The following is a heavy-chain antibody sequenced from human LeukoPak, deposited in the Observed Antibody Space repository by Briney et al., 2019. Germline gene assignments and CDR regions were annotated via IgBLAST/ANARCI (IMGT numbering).Heavy chain of an antibody. CDR1: GHSISSGYY. Sequence: SETLSLTCTVSGHSISSGYYWGWIRQPPGKGLEWIGSIYHSGTTYYNPSLKSRVTISVDTSKNQFSLKLSSVTAADTAVYYCARDQPYIDVWGKGTTITVSS. V-gene: IGHV4-38-2*02. CDR3: ARDQPYIDV. J-gene: IGHJ6*03. CDR2: IYHSGTT.